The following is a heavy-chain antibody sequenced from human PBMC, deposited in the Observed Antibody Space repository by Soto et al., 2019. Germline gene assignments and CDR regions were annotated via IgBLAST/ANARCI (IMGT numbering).Heavy chain of an antibody. V-gene: IGHV3-23*01. D-gene: IGHD3-22*01. Sequence: PGGSLRLSCAASGFTFSSYAMSWVRQAPGKGLEWVSAISGSGGSTYYADSVKGRFTISRDNSKNTLYLQMNSLRADDTAVYYCAKGSYYDSSGHFDYWGQGTLVTVSS. J-gene: IGHJ4*02. CDR1: GFTFSSYA. CDR2: ISGSGGST. CDR3: AKGSYYDSSGHFDY.